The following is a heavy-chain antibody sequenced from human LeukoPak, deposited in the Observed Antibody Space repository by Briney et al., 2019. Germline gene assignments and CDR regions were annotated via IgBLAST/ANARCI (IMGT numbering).Heavy chain of an antibody. D-gene: IGHD6-6*01. J-gene: IGHJ5*02. CDR3: ARSLAASPASGWFDP. Sequence: SETLSLTCAVYGGSFSGYYWSWIRQPPGKGLEWIGEINHSGSTNYNPSLKSRVTISVDTSKNQFSLKLSSVTAADTAVYYCARSLAASPASGWFDPWGQGTLVTVSS. V-gene: IGHV4-34*01. CDR2: INHSGST. CDR1: GGSFSGYY.